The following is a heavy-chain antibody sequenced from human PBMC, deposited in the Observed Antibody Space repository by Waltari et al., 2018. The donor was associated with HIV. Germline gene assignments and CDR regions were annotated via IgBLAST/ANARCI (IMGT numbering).Heavy chain of an antibody. V-gene: IGHV2-70*01. J-gene: IGHJ6*02. CDR3: ARTPGEMTTVTTHRKYYYYYGMDV. D-gene: IGHD4-17*01. CDR2: IDWDDDK. Sequence: QVTLRESGPALVKPTQTLTLTCTFSGFSLSTSGMCVSWIRQPPGKALEWLALIDWDDDKYYSTSLKTRLTISKDTSKNQVVLTMTNMDPVDTATYYCARTPGEMTTVTTHRKYYYYYGMDVWGQGTTVTVSS. CDR1: GFSLSTSGMC.